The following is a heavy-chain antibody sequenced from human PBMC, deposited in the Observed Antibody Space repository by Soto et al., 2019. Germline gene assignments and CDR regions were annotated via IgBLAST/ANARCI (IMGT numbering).Heavy chain of an antibody. CDR1: GFTFNNYA. V-gene: IGHV3-30-3*01. D-gene: IGHD5-18*01. CDR2: ISYDGSNT. J-gene: IGHJ2*01. Sequence: QVQLVESGGGVVQPGRSLRLSCAASGFTFNNYAMHWVRQAPCKGLEWVALISYDGSNTYYADSVKGRFTISRDNSKNTLYLQMNRMRADDTAVYYCARDPLWGTSMGLWYCDLWGRGTLVTVSS. CDR3: ARDPLWGTSMGLWYCDL.